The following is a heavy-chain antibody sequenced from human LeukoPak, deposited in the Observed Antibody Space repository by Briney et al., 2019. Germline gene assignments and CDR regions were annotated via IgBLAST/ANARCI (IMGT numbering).Heavy chain of an antibody. D-gene: IGHD2-2*01. Sequence: TGGSLRLSCAASGFTFSSYGMHWVRQAPGKGLEWVAFIRYDGSNKYYADSVKGRFTISSDNSKNTLYLQMNSLRAEDTAVYYCAKVLYCSSTSCYYTYGFDYWGQGTLVTVSS. CDR3: AKVLYCSSTSCYYTYGFDY. J-gene: IGHJ4*02. V-gene: IGHV3-30*02. CDR2: IRYDGSNK. CDR1: GFTFSSYG.